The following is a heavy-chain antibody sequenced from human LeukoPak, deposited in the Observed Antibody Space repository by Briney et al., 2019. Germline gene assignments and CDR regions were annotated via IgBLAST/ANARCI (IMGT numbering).Heavy chain of an antibody. CDR3: ASFEDYGDPIFDY. J-gene: IGHJ4*02. D-gene: IGHD4-17*01. Sequence: SETLSLTCTGSGGSISSSSYYWGWIRQPPGKGLEWIGSIYYSGSTYYNPSLKSRVTISVDTSKNQFSLKLSSVTAADTAVYYCASFEDYGDPIFDYWGQGTLVTVSS. CDR2: IYYSGST. CDR1: GGSISSSSYY. V-gene: IGHV4-39*01.